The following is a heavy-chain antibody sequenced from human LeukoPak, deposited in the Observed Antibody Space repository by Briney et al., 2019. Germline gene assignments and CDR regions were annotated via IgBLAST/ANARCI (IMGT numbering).Heavy chain of an antibody. D-gene: IGHD2-15*01. CDR3: AKSLYCSGGSCRLEYFYYYTMDV. CDR1: GYTFSSYG. V-gene: IGHV1-18*01. CDR2: ISAYNGNT. Sequence: ASVKVSCKASGYTFSSYGISWVRQAPGQGLEWMGWISAYNGNTKYAQKLQGRFTMTTDPSTSTAYMELRSLRSDDTAVYYCAKSLYCSGGSCRLEYFYYYTMDVWGQGTTVTVSS. J-gene: IGHJ6*02.